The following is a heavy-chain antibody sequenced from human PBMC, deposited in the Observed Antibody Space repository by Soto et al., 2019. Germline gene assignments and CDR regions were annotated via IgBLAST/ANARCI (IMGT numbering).Heavy chain of an antibody. D-gene: IGHD3-9*01. Sequence: PVGSLRPSCASSVFTFSSYSMNCVRRSPGKWLEWVSSISSSSSYIYYADSVKGRFTISRDNANNSLYLQMNSRRAEDTVVYYCARDGLDLLHGSQYAFDRWGQVITVTV. J-gene: IGHJ3*01. CDR3: ARDGLDLLHGSQYAFDR. V-gene: IGHV3-21*01. CDR1: VFTFSSYS. CDR2: ISSSSSYI.